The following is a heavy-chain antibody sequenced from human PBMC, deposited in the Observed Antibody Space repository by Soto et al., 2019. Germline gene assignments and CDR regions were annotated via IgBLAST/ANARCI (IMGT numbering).Heavy chain of an antibody. CDR1: GGTFSSYA. D-gene: IGHD3-10*01. J-gene: IGHJ6*02. Sequence: QVQLVQSGAEVKKPGSSVKVSCKASGGTFSSYAISWVRQAPGQGLEWMGGVIPIFGTANYAQKFQGRVTITPDESTSTAYMGLSSLRSEDTAVYYCARVILVREVISYYYGLYVWGQGTTVTVSS. CDR3: ARVILVREVISYYYGLYV. CDR2: VIPIFGTA. V-gene: IGHV1-69*01.